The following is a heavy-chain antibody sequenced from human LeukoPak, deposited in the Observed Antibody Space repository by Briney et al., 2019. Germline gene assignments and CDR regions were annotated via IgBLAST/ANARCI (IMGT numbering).Heavy chain of an antibody. D-gene: IGHD3-10*01. V-gene: IGHV1-2*02. Sequence: GASVKVSCKASGYTFTGYYMHWVRQAPGQGLEWMEWINPNSGGTNYAQKFQGRVTMTRDTSISTAYMELSRLRSDDTAVYYCARVRGAGVPCDYWGQGTLVTVSS. J-gene: IGHJ4*02. CDR1: GYTFTGYY. CDR2: INPNSGGT. CDR3: ARVRGAGVPCDY.